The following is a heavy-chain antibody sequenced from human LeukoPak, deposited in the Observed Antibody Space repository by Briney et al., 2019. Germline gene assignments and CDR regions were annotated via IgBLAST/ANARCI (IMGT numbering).Heavy chain of an antibody. CDR1: GFTFSSYG. D-gene: IGHD5-12*01. J-gene: IGHJ4*02. V-gene: IGHV3-33*01. CDR2: IWYDGSNK. CDR3: ARWSGYSGYDLGGPFDY. Sequence: GGSLRLSCAASGFTFSSYGMHWVRQAPGKGLEWVAVIWYDGSNKYYADSVKGRFTISRDNSKNTLYLQMNSLRAEDTAVYYCARWSGYSGYDLGGPFDYWGQGTPVTVSS.